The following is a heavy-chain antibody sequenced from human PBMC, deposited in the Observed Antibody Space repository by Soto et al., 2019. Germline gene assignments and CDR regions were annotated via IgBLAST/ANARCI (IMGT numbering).Heavy chain of an antibody. CDR1: GLTFSNYA. D-gene: IGHD6-13*01. CDR3: ATEAAYSSGWYVFDY. V-gene: IGHV3-23*01. Sequence: EVHLRESGGALVQPGGSLRLSCAASGLTFSNYAMSWVRQAPGKGLEWVSSISGSGGSTYYADSVKGRFTNSSDNSKKPLYLQINGLRADDTAVYYCATEAAYSSGWYVFDYWGQGTLVIVS. J-gene: IGHJ4*02. CDR2: ISGSGGST.